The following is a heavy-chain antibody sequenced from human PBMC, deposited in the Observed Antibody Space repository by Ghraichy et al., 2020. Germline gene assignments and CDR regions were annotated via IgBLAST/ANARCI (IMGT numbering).Heavy chain of an antibody. CDR3: VRERVVITARDYFDS. CDR1: GVSVSSYY. J-gene: IGHJ4*02. Sequence: SQTLSLTCTVSGVSVSSYYWSWIRQPADKGLEWIGRIYSGGSTKYNPSLKRRVDISVDTSKNQFSLEVYSVTAADTAVYYCVRERVVITARDYFDSWGQGTLVTVSS. CDR2: IYSGGST. D-gene: IGHD3-22*01. V-gene: IGHV4-4*07.